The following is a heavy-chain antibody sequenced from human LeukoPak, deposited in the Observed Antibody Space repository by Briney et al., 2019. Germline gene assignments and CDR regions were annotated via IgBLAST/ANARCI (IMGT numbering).Heavy chain of an antibody. CDR1: GFTFSSYA. V-gene: IGHV3-23*01. J-gene: IGHJ4*02. CDR2: ISGSGGST. Sequence: GGSLRLSCAASGFTFSSYAMSWVRQAPGKGLEWVSAISGSGGSTYYADSVKGRFTISRDNSKNTLYLQMDSLGAEDTAVYYCAKAENSGWYDYWGQGTLVTVSS. D-gene: IGHD6-19*01. CDR3: AKAENSGWYDY.